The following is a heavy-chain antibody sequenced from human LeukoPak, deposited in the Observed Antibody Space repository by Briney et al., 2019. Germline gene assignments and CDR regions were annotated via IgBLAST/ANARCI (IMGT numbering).Heavy chain of an antibody. V-gene: IGHV4-59*08. CDR1: GGSISSYY. J-gene: IGHJ4*02. CDR2: IHYSGST. D-gene: IGHD1-1*01. CDR3: AMHDSFFDY. Sequence: KPSEPLSLTCTVSGGSISSYYWSWIRQPPGKGLEWIGYIHYSGSTNYNPSLKSRVTISLDTSKKQFFLRLSSVTAADTAIYYCAMHDSFFDYCGQGTLVTVSS.